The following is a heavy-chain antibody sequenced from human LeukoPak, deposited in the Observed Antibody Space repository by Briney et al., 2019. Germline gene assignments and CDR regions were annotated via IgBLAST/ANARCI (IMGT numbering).Heavy chain of an antibody. CDR1: GYTFTSYG. J-gene: IGHJ4*02. CDR2: ISAYNGNT. CDR3: ARDRAGLEALIKYYYDSSGYFDY. D-gene: IGHD3-22*01. Sequence: ASVKVSCKVSGYTFTSYGISWVRQAPGQGLEWMGWISAYNGNTNYAQKLQGRVTMTTDTSTSTAYMELRSLRSDDTAVYYCARDRAGLEALIKYYYDSSGYFDYWGQGTLVTVSS. V-gene: IGHV1-18*01.